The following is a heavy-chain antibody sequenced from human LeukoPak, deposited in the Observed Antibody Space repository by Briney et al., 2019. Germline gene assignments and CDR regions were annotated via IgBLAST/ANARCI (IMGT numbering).Heavy chain of an antibody. D-gene: IGHD2-2*01. CDR1: GFTFSSYG. CDR2: ISYDGSNK. V-gene: IGHV3-30*18. J-gene: IGHJ4*02. Sequence: GRSLRLSCAASGFTFSSYGMHWVRQAPGKGLEWVAVISYDGSNKYYADSVKGRFIISRDNSKNTLYLQMNSLRAEDTAVYYCAKESGYCSSTSCYAHLFDYWGQGTLVTVSS. CDR3: AKESGYCSSTSCYAHLFDY.